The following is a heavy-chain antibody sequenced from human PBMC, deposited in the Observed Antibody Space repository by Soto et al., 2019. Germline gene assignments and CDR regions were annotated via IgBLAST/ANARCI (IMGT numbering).Heavy chain of an antibody. CDR1: GGSMSSYY. CDR3: ARDLWGYCGTDCYPLDV. Sequence: SETLSLTCTVSGGSMSSYYWDWIRQPPGKGLEWIGFIYYSGSTNYNPSLKSRVTISVDTSKNQFSLKLSSVTAADTAVYYCARDLWGYCGTDCYPLDVWGQGTTVTVSS. CDR2: IYYSGST. D-gene: IGHD2-21*02. V-gene: IGHV4-59*01. J-gene: IGHJ6*02.